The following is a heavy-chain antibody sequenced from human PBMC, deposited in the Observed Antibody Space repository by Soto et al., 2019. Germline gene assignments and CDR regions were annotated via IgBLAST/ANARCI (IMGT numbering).Heavy chain of an antibody. CDR3: ARQGDHGSHYFDY. Sequence: QVQLQESGPGLVKPSETLSLTCTVSGGSISSYYWSWIRQPPGKGLEWIGYIYYSGSTNYNPSLKSRVTISVDTSKNQFSLKLSSVTAADTAVYYCARQGDHGSHYFDYWGQGTLVTVSS. D-gene: IGHD2-2*03. CDR1: GGSISSYY. J-gene: IGHJ4*02. V-gene: IGHV4-59*01. CDR2: IYYSGST.